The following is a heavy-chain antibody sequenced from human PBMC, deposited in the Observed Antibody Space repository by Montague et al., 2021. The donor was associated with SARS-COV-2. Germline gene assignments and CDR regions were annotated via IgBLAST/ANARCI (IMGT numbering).Heavy chain of an antibody. CDR1: GGSISGYY. D-gene: IGHD2-8*01. CDR2: IYYSGST. V-gene: IGHV4-59*01. Sequence: SETLSLTCTVSGGSISGYYWSWIRQPPGKGLEWIGYIYYSGSTKYNPFLESRVTVSVDRSKNQVSLKLSSVTAADTAVYYCARVLRFFTNGVCRTDYYAMDVWGQGTMVTVSS. J-gene: IGHJ6*02. CDR3: ARVLRFFTNGVCRTDYYAMDV.